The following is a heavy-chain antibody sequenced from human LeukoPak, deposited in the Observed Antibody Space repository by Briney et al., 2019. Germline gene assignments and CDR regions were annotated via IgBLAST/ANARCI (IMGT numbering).Heavy chain of an antibody. V-gene: IGHV1-69*04. CDR1: GGTFSSYA. CDR3: AREDYYSSGYYLGY. Sequence: SVKVSCKASGGTFSSYAISWVRQAPGQGLEWMGRIIPILGIANYAQKFQVRVTITADKSTSTAYMELSSLKSEDTAVYYCAREDYYSSGYYLGYWGQGTLVTVSS. D-gene: IGHD3-22*01. CDR2: IIPILGIA. J-gene: IGHJ4*02.